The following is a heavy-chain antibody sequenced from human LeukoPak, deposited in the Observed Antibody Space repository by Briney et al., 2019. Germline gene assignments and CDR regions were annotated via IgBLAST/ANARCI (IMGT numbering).Heavy chain of an antibody. Sequence: PSETLSLTCTVSGGSISTYSWNWIRQPPGKGLEWIGYIYYSEKTNYNPSLKSRVTISVDTSKNQFSLKLSSVTAADTAAYYCATKIAAAGSTFFDYWGQGTLVTVSS. J-gene: IGHJ4*02. CDR2: IYYSEKT. CDR1: GGSISTYS. V-gene: IGHV4-59*01. CDR3: ATKIAAAGSTFFDY. D-gene: IGHD6-13*01.